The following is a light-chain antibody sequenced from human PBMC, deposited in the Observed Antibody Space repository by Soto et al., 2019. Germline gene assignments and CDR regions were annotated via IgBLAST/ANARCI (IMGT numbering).Light chain of an antibody. J-gene: IGKJ2*01. CDR1: QSVGSTY. CDR3: QQFGTSPRYT. CDR2: ESS. V-gene: IGKV3-20*01. Sequence: EILLTQSSGTLSLSPGERATLSCRTSQSVGSTYLAWYQQKPGQAPRLLIYESSRRATGIPDMFSGSGSGTEFPLTISRLEPEDFSVYYCQQFGTSPRYTFGQGTKLEI.